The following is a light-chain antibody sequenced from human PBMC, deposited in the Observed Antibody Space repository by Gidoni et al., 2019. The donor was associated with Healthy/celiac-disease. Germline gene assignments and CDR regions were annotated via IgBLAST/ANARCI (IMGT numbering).Light chain of an antibody. CDR2: DAS. Sequence: DIQVIPAPSSLSASVGDRVTITCQASQDISNYLNWYQQKPGKAPKLLIYDASNLETGVPSRFSGSGSGTDFTFTISSLQPEDIATYYCQQYDNLATFXPXTKVDIK. CDR1: QDISNY. V-gene: IGKV1-33*01. J-gene: IGKJ3*01. CDR3: QQYDNLAT.